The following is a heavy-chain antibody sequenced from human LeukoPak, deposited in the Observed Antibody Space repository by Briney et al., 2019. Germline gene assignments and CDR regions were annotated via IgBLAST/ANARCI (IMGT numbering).Heavy chain of an antibody. CDR1: GFTFSSYG. J-gene: IGHJ4*02. V-gene: IGHV3-30*03. CDR2: ISYDGSNK. CDR3: ARGFHY. Sequence: GGSLRLSCAASGFTFSSYGMHWVRQAPGKGLEWVAVISYDGSNKYYADSVKGRFTISRDNSKNTLYLQMNSLRAEDTAVYYCARGFHYWGQGTLVTVSS.